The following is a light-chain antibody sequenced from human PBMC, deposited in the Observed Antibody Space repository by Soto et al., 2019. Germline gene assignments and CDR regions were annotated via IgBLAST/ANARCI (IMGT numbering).Light chain of an antibody. V-gene: IGKV1-5*01. J-gene: IGKJ5*01. CDR1: QSISYW. Sequence: DIQMTQSPSTLSASVGDRVTITCRASQSISYWLAWYQQQPGKAPKLLIYAASSLQSGVPSRFSGSGSGTEFTLTISSLQSEDFALYYCQQYNKWPLITFGQGTRLEIK. CDR2: AAS. CDR3: QQYNKWPLIT.